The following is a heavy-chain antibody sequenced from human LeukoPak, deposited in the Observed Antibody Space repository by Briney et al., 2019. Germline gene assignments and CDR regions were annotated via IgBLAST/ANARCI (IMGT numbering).Heavy chain of an antibody. J-gene: IGHJ4*02. Sequence: GGSPRLSCAASGFTFSSYWMSWVRQAPGKGLEWVANIKQDGSEKYYVDSVKGRFTISRDNAKNSLYLQMNSLRAEDTAVYYCASGWLQPPRWSSRADYWGQGTLVTVSS. CDR1: GFTFSSYW. CDR2: IKQDGSEK. D-gene: IGHD5-24*01. CDR3: ASGWLQPPRWSSRADY. V-gene: IGHV3-7*01.